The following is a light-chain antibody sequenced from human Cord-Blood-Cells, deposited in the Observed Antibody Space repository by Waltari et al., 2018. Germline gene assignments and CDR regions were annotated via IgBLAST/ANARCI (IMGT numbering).Light chain of an antibody. Sequence: DIVMTQSPDSLAVSLGERATINCKSSQSVLYSSNNKNYLAWYQQKPGQLPKLLLYWASPRESGGPDRCCSSRSATDVTPPISSMQAQDEAVYYCWQYCYSPRTFGQGTKVEIK. CDR1: QSVLYSSNNKNY. V-gene: IGKV4-1*01. J-gene: IGKJ1*01. CDR2: WAS. CDR3: WQYCYSPRT.